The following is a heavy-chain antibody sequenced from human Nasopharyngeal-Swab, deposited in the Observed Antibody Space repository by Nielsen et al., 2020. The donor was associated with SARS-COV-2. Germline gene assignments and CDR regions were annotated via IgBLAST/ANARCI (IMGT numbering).Heavy chain of an antibody. J-gene: IGHJ6*03. CDR2: VYSGVNT. Sequence: GESLKISCAASGFTVSSNSITWVRQAPGKGLEWVSLVYSGVNTHYADSVKGRFTISRDNSKNTLYLQMNSLRAEDTAVYYCARVDSASHRQIRYYNYYYMDVWGKGTTVTVSS. CDR1: GFTVSSNS. V-gene: IGHV3-53*01. D-gene: IGHD1-26*01. CDR3: ARVDSASHRQIRYYNYYYMDV.